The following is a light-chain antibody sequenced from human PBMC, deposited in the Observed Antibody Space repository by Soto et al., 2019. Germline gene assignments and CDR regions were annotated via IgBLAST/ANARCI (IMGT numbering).Light chain of an antibody. J-gene: IGKJ1*01. V-gene: IGKV4-1*01. Sequence: DIVMTQSPDSLAVSLGERATINCKSSQSVLHSSNNKNYLAWYQQKPGQPPKMLIYWASTRESGVPDRFVGSGSGTDFTLTISSLQAEDVAVYYCQQYYDTVWTFGQGTKVEIK. CDR2: WAS. CDR3: QQYYDTVWT. CDR1: QSVLHSSNNKNY.